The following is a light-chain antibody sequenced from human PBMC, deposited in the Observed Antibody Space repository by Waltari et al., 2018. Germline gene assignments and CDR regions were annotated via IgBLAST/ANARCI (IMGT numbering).Light chain of an antibody. V-gene: IGLV2-23*02. CDR2: EVF. J-gene: IGLJ1*01. CDR3: CSYAGRGTYV. CDR1: PSHVALYAF. Sequence: SALTQPASVSGTPGPSITLSSSGTPSHVALYAFVPWYKQQPGEAPKLLICEVFQRPPDTSSRFSGAKSGSTASLTISGLQPEDEADYYCCSYAGRGTYVFGSGTKVTVL.